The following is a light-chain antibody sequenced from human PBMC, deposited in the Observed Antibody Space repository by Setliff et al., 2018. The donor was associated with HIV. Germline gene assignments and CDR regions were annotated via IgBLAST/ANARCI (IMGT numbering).Light chain of an antibody. CDR2: EVS. V-gene: IGLV2-14*01. Sequence: QSVLTQPASVSGSPGQSITISCTGTSSDVGAYNYVSWYQQHPGKAPKLMIYEVSNRPSGVSNRFSGSKSGNTASLTISGLQAEDEADYYCSSYITNSTSYVFGTGTKVT. CDR3: SSYITNSTSYV. CDR1: SSDVGAYNY. J-gene: IGLJ1*01.